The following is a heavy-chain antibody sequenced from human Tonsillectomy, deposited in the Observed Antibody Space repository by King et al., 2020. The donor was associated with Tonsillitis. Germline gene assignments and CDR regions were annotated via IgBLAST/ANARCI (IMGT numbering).Heavy chain of an antibody. J-gene: IGHJ4*02. Sequence: QLVQSGGGLVKPGGSLRLSCAASGFTFSSYSMNWVRQAPGKGLEWVSSISSSSSYIHYADSVKGRFTISRDKAKNSLYLQMNSLRAEDTAVYYCARDSAAAGTNLDYWGQRTLVTVSS. V-gene: IGHV3-21*01. D-gene: IGHD6-13*01. CDR2: ISSSSSYI. CDR3: ARDSAAAGTNLDY. CDR1: GFTFSSYS.